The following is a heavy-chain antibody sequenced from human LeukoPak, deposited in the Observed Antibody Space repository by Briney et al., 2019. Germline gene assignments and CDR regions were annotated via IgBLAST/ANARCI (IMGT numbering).Heavy chain of an antibody. Sequence: GGSLRLSCAASGFTFSSYSMNWVRQAPGKGLEWLSYISTSSTTIYYADSVKGRFTISRDNAKNSLYLQMNSLRAEDTAVYYCARGPFRDSSSWYYFDYWGQGTLVTVSS. CDR2: ISTSSTTI. CDR3: ARGPFRDSSSWYYFDY. J-gene: IGHJ4*02. CDR1: GFTFSSYS. V-gene: IGHV3-48*01. D-gene: IGHD6-13*01.